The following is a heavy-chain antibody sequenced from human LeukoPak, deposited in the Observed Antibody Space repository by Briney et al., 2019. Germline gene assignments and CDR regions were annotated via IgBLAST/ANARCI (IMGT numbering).Heavy chain of an antibody. Sequence: ASVTVSCTASGYTFTSYGISWVRQAPGQGLEWMGWISGYNGDTNYAQNLQGRVTLTADTSMSTAYMELRSLRSDDTAVYYCARDPSNTSGWKTWFDSWGQGALVTVTS. D-gene: IGHD6-19*01. J-gene: IGHJ5*01. CDR1: GYTFTSYG. CDR3: ARDPSNTSGWKTWFDS. V-gene: IGHV1-18*01. CDR2: ISGYNGDT.